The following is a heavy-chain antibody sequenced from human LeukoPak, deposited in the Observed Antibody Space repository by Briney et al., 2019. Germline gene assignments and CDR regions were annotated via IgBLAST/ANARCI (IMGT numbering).Heavy chain of an antibody. V-gene: IGHV3-21*04. CDR3: ARATLDN. CDR2: ISSSSSYI. Sequence: AGSLRLSCAASGFTFSDYTMNWVRQAPGKGLEWVSSISSSSSYIYYADSVKGRFTISRDSSKNTVYLQMNSLRVDDTAVYYCARATLDNWGQGTLVTVSS. J-gene: IGHJ4*02. CDR1: GFTFSDYT.